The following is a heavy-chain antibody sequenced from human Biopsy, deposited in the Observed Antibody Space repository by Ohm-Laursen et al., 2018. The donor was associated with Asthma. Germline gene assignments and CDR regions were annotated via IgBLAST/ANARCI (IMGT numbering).Heavy chain of an antibody. CDR1: GYTFIGCH. Sequence: ASVKVSCKASGYTFIGCHIHWMRQAPGQGLEWMGRVNPNSGGTNYAQKFQGRVTMARDTSISTAYMEVSRLRSDDTAVYYCARGQKSAGDRWFDPWGQGTLVTVSS. CDR2: VNPNSGGT. D-gene: IGHD6-13*01. CDR3: ARGQKSAGDRWFDP. J-gene: IGHJ5*02. V-gene: IGHV1-2*06.